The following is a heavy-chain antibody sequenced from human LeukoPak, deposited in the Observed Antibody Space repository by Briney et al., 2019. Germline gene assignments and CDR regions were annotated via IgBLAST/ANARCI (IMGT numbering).Heavy chain of an antibody. Sequence: EASVKVSCKASGYTFTSYYMHWVRQAPGQGLEWMGIINPSDSSTSFAQRFQGRVTMTRDTSTSTVYMELSSLRSEDTAVYYCARALTETDYWGQGTLVTVSS. D-gene: IGHD7-27*01. CDR3: ARALTETDY. J-gene: IGHJ4*02. CDR2: INPSDSST. V-gene: IGHV1-46*01. CDR1: GYTFTSYY.